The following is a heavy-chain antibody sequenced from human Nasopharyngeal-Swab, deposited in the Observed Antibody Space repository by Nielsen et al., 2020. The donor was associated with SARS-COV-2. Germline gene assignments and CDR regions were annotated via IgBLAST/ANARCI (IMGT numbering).Heavy chain of an antibody. CDR3: ARGVVMVGGTRWFDP. D-gene: IGHD2-15*01. Sequence: GGSLRLSCAAPEFTFRTYGMNGVRQAPGKGPEWVANINQDGSERYYGDSVKGRFTISRDNARNLLYLQMTTLEAEDTAVYYCARGVVMVGGTRWFDPWGQGALVTVSS. CDR1: EFTFRTYG. CDR2: INQDGSER. V-gene: IGHV3-7*05. J-gene: IGHJ5*02.